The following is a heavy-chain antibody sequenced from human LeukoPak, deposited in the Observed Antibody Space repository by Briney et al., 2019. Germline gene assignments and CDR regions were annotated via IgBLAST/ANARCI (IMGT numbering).Heavy chain of an antibody. CDR1: GFTVSSNY. J-gene: IGHJ4*02. CDR2: IYSGGST. Sequence: GGSLRLSCAASGFTVSSNYMSWVRQAPGKGLKWVSVIYSGGSTYYADSVKGRFTISRDNSKNTLYLQMNSLRAEDTAAYYCARDRRVRYSSSWYLAEYFDYWGQGTLVTVSS. V-gene: IGHV3-66*01. CDR3: ARDRRVRYSSSWYLAEYFDY. D-gene: IGHD6-13*01.